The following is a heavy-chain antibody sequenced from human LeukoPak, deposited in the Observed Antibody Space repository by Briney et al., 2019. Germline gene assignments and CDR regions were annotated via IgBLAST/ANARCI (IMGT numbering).Heavy chain of an antibody. Sequence: ASVKVSCKASGYTFTAYYMHWARQAPGQGLEWMGWMSPNSGNTGYAQKFQGRVTITRNTSINTAYMELSSLRSEDTAVYYCAREWGYSGSFYGVDYFDYWGQGTLVTVSS. D-gene: IGHD1-26*01. J-gene: IGHJ4*02. V-gene: IGHV1-8*03. CDR3: AREWGYSGSFYGVDYFDY. CDR1: GYTFTAYY. CDR2: MSPNSGNT.